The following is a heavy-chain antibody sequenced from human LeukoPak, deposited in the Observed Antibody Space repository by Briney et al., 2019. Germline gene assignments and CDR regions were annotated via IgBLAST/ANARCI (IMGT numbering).Heavy chain of an antibody. D-gene: IGHD3-10*01. CDR1: GFTFSSYA. V-gene: IGHV3-23*01. CDR2: ISGSGGST. Sequence: GGSLRLSCAASGFTFSSYAMSWVRQAPGKGLEWVSAISGSGGSTYYADSVKGRFTISRDNSKNTLYLQMNSLRAEDTAVYYCAKDHKLLWFGEPRYYFDYWGQGTLVTVSS. CDR3: AKDHKLLWFGEPRYYFDY. J-gene: IGHJ4*02.